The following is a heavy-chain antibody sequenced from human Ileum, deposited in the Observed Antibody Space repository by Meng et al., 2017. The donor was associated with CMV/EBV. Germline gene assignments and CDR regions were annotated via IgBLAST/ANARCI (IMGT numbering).Heavy chain of an antibody. CDR1: GGSISTYY. D-gene: IGHD4-17*01. Sequence: QGLLQELGPVLVKPSATLSLTCAASGGSISTYYWTWVRQPAGKGLEWIGRINAGGSTNDNPSLKSRVTMSVDTSKNQFSLKVTSVTAADTAVYYCAREENTVNQFEYWGQGTLVTVFS. J-gene: IGHJ4*02. CDR3: AREENTVNQFEY. CDR2: INAGGST. V-gene: IGHV4-4*07.